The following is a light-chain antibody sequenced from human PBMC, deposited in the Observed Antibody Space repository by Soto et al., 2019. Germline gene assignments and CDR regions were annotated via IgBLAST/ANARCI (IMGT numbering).Light chain of an antibody. Sequence: QSALTQPASVSGSPGQSITISCTGSSSDVGRYNIVSWYQQHPGKAPKLMIYEGSQRPSGVSDRFSGSKSGNTASLTISGRQAEDEADYYCCSYAGDRDLIFGGGTKLTVL. J-gene: IGLJ2*01. CDR1: SSDVGRYNI. V-gene: IGLV2-23*01. CDR3: CSYAGDRDLI. CDR2: EGS.